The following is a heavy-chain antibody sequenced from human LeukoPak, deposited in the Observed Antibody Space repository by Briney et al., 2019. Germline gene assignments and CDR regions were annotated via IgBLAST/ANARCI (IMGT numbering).Heavy chain of an antibody. CDR1: GGTFSGYA. J-gene: IGHJ6*03. CDR2: IIPIFGTA. CDR3: ARSERSLEWLLYGGYYYYYMDV. Sequence: SVKVSCKASGGTFSGYAISWVRQAPGQGLEWMGGIIPIFGTANYAQKFQGRVTITADESTSTAYMELSSLRSEDTAVYYCARSERSLEWLLYGGYYYYYMDVWGKGTTVTVSS. D-gene: IGHD3-3*01. V-gene: IGHV1-69*13.